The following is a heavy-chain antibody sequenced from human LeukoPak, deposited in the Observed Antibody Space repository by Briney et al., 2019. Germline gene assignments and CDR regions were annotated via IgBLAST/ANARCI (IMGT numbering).Heavy chain of an antibody. CDR3: ARDYYGDYYFDH. V-gene: IGHV3-48*02. D-gene: IGHD4-17*01. CDR2: ISSSSSTI. J-gene: IGHJ4*02. CDR1: GFTFSSYS. Sequence: GGSLRLSCAASGFTFSSYSMNWVRQAPGKGLEWVSYISSSSSTIYYVDSVKGRFTISRDNAKNSLYLQMNSLRDEGTAVYYCARDYYGDYYFDHWGQGTLVPVSS.